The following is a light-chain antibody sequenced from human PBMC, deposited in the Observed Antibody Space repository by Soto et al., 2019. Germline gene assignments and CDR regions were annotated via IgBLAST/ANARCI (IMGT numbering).Light chain of an antibody. J-gene: IGKJ3*01. CDR3: QQRSNWPPLFT. CDR2: DAS. CDR1: QSVSSY. Sequence: EIVLTQSPATLSLSPGKRATLSCRASQSVSSYLAWYQQKPGQAPSLLIYDASNRATGIPARFSGSGSGTDFTLTISSLEPEDFAVYYCQQRSNWPPLFTFGPGTKVDIK. V-gene: IGKV3-11*01.